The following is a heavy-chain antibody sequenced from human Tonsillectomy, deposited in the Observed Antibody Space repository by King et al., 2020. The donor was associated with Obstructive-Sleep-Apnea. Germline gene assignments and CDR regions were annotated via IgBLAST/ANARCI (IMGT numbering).Heavy chain of an antibody. CDR3: ARDRLGLPIDY. CDR1: GGSISSYY. CDR2: IYYSGAT. J-gene: IGHJ4*02. D-gene: IGHD3-22*01. Sequence: QLQESGPGLVKPSETLSLTCTVSGGSISSYYWSWIRQPPGKRLEWSVDIYYSGATNYNPALKSRVTISVDTSKNQSSLKLSSVTAADTAVYYCARDRLGLPIDYWGQGTLVTVSS. V-gene: IGHV4-59*01.